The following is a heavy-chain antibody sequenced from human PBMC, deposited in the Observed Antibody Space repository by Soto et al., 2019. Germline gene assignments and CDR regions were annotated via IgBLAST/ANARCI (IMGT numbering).Heavy chain of an antibody. CDR2: ISHDGNSK. Sequence: QVQLVESGGGVVQPGTSLRLSCAASGFTFSDHGMHWVRQAPGKGLEWVAVISHDGNSKYYGDSVKGRFTVSRDNSNNMAYLQMNSLRLEDTAMYDCATQFDLGGLEDYWGQVNLVTVSS. J-gene: IGHJ4*02. V-gene: IGHV3-30*03. CDR1: GFTFSDHG. D-gene: IGHD1-1*01. CDR3: ATQFDLGGLEDY.